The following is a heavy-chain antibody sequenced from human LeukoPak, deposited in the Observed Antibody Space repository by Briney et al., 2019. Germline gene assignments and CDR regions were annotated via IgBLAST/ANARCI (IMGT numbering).Heavy chain of an antibody. D-gene: IGHD3-16*01. Sequence: QAGGSLRLSCAASGFTFSSYSMNWVRQAPGKGLEWVSYISSSSSTIYYADSVKGRFTISRDNAKNSLYLQMNSLRAEDTAVYYCARFYGGSALDNWGQGTMVTVSS. V-gene: IGHV3-48*01. CDR1: GFTFSSYS. CDR3: ARFYGGSALDN. CDR2: ISSSSSTI. J-gene: IGHJ3*02.